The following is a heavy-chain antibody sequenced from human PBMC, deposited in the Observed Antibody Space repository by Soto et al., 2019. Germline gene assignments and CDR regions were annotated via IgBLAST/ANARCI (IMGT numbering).Heavy chain of an antibody. D-gene: IGHD3-9*01. V-gene: IGHV4-34*01. CDR2: INHSGST. CDR1: GGYFRGYY. Sequence: SETLSLTCAVYGGYFRGYYWSWIRQPPGKGLEWIGEINHSGSTNYNPSLKSRVTISVDTSKNQFSLKLSSVTAADTAVYYCARVFLSGYDILTGKGRNGMDVWGQGTTVT. CDR3: ARVFLSGYDILTGKGRNGMDV. J-gene: IGHJ6*02.